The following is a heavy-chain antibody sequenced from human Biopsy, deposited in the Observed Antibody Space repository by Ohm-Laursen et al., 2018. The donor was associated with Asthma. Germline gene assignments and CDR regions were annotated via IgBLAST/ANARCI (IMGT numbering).Heavy chain of an antibody. D-gene: IGHD3-3*01. Sequence: SLRLSCAASGFVFSQCGMHWVRQAPGKGLEWVAVVSCDGGVAHYADSMKGRFTISRDNAKSTLYLQMNRLRTDETAVYYCAKRRGYSDLTDFDHGGQGTLVTVSS. CDR2: VSCDGGVA. CDR3: AKRRGYSDLTDFDH. CDR1: GFVFSQCG. J-gene: IGHJ4*02. V-gene: IGHV3-30*18.